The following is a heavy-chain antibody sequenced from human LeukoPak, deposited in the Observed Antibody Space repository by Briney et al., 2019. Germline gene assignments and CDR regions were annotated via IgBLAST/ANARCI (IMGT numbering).Heavy chain of an antibody. V-gene: IGHV1-69*04. CDR1: GGTFSSYA. CDR3: AREDSSGKGTIWRVDY. CDR2: IIPILGIA. Sequence: SVKVSCKASGGTFSSYAISWVRQAPGQGLEWMGRIIPILGIANYAQKFQGRVTITADKSTSTAYMELSSLRSEDTAVYYCAREDSSGKGTIWRVDYWGQGTLVTVSS. J-gene: IGHJ4*02. D-gene: IGHD3-10*01.